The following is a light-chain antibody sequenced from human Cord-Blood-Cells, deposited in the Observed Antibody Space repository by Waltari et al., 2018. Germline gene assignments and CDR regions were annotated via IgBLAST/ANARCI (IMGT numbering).Light chain of an antibody. CDR2: DAP. Sequence: EIVLTQSPATLSLSPGERATLSCRASQSVSSYLAWYQRKPGQAPRLLIYDAPNRATGIPARFSGSGSGTDFTLTISSLEPEDFAVYYCQQRSNWPLTFGPGTKVDIK. J-gene: IGKJ3*01. CDR1: QSVSSY. V-gene: IGKV3-11*01. CDR3: QQRSNWPLT.